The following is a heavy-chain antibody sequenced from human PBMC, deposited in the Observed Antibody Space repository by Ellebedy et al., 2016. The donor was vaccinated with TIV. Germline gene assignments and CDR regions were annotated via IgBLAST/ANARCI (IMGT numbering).Heavy chain of an antibody. CDR1: GASISSGAYY. Sequence: MPSETLSLTCTVSGASISSGAYYWSWIRQHAVKGLEWIAYIHYTESTYYNSSLRSRVIISVAKSKNQFSLTLNSVTAADTAVYYCARVGLGDYDTANFDDWGQGTLVTVSS. CDR2: IHYTEST. J-gene: IGHJ4*02. D-gene: IGHD4-17*01. CDR3: ARVGLGDYDTANFDD. V-gene: IGHV4-31*03.